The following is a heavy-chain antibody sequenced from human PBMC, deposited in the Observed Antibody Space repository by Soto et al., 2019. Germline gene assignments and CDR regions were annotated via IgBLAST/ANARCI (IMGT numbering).Heavy chain of an antibody. CDR3: VRDPPGGNYDILTARTYYFDY. D-gene: IGHD3-9*01. V-gene: IGHV1-18*01. CDR1: GYTFTSYG. CDR2: ISAYNGNT. Sequence: ASVKVSCKASGYTFTSYGISWVRQAPGQGLEWMGWISAYNGNTNYAQKLQGRVTMTTDTSTSTAYMELRSLRSDDTAVYYCVRDPPGGNYDILTARTYYFDYWGQGTLVTVSS. J-gene: IGHJ4*02.